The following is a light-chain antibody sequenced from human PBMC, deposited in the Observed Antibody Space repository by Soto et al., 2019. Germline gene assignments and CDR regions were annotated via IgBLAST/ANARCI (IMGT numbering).Light chain of an antibody. CDR2: DVS. CDR3: SSYAGSSWV. J-gene: IGLJ3*02. V-gene: IGLV2-8*01. Sequence: QSALTQPASVSGSPGQSLTISCTGTSIDIAPYNYVSWYQQHPGKAPKLIIYDVSKRPSGVPYRFSGSKSGNAASLTVSGLQGEDEADYYCSSYAGSSWVFGGGTKVTVL. CDR1: SIDIAPYNY.